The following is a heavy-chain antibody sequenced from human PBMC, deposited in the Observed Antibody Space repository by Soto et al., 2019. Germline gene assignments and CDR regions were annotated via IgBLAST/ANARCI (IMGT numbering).Heavy chain of an antibody. J-gene: IGHJ4*02. Sequence: GRSLRLSCATSVFSFTDYAMYWVRQAPGQGVEWVAIISSDGHHQFYLDNLRGRFTVSRDNSKNTLYLQMNSLRPEDTAVYYCSRGTYYPQSSGLHADYWGPGTVVTVSS. CDR1: VFSFTDYA. CDR2: ISSDGHHQ. V-gene: IGHV3-30*03. D-gene: IGHD3-22*01. CDR3: SRGTYYPQSSGLHADY.